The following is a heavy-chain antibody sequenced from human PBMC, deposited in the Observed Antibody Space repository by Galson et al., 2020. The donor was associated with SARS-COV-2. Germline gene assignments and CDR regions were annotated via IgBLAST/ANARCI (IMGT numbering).Heavy chain of an antibody. V-gene: IGHV1-24*01. J-gene: IGHJ5*02. CDR2: FDPEDGET. Sequence: SVKVSCKVSGYTLTELSMYWVRQAPGKGLEWMGGFDPEDGETIYAQKFQGRVTMTEDTSTDTAYMELSSLRSEDTAVYYCATPSPHGGRTNWFDPWGQGTLVTVSS. D-gene: IGHD2-15*01. CDR1: GYTLTELS. CDR3: ATPSPHGGRTNWFDP.